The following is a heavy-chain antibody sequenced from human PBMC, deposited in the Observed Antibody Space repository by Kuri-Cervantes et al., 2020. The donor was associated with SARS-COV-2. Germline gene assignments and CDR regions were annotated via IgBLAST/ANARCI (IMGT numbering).Heavy chain of an antibody. CDR3: ARDRDCSSTSCPDAFGI. Sequence: GGSLRLSCAASGFTFSSYGMHWVRQAPGKGLEWVAFIRYDGSNKYYADSVKGRFTISRDNSKNTLYLQMNSLRAEDTAVYYCARDRDCSSTSCPDAFGIWGQGTMVTVSS. J-gene: IGHJ3*02. CDR1: GFTFSSYG. CDR2: IRYDGSNK. D-gene: IGHD2-2*01. V-gene: IGHV3-30*02.